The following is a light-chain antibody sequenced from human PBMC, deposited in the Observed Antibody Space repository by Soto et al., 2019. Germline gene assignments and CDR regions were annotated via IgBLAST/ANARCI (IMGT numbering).Light chain of an antibody. Sequence: EIVMTQSPATLSVFPGERATLSCRASQSVSTNLAWYQQKPGQAPRLLIYGASNRATGIPDRFSGSGSGTDFTLTIRRLEPEDFAVYYCQQYDTSPRTFGQGTKVEFK. CDR1: QSVSTN. J-gene: IGKJ1*01. CDR2: GAS. V-gene: IGKV3D-15*01. CDR3: QQYDTSPRT.